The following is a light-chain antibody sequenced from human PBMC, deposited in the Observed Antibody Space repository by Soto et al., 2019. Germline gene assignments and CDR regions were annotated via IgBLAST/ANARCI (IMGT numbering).Light chain of an antibody. Sequence: VLTQSPATLSLSPGERATLSCRASQSVGNFLTWYQQKPGQPPTLLIYDASTRAAGFPARFSGSGSGTDFTLTINSLEPGDYAVYYCQHRHNFGPGTKVDLK. CDR1: QSVGNF. CDR3: QHRHN. J-gene: IGKJ3*01. V-gene: IGKV3-11*01. CDR2: DAS.